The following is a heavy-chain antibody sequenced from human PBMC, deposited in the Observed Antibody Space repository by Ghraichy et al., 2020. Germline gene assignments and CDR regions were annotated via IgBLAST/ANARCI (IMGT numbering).Heavy chain of an antibody. Sequence: ASVKVSCKASGYTFSIYGIVWVRQAPGQGLEWMGWISGYDGDTKYGQKFQGRLSMTIDTSTRTAYMELRSLRSDDTAVYFCAREDRTWGWDNSGLYGLDYWGQGTLVTVSS. V-gene: IGHV1-18*04. CDR1: GYTFSIYG. CDR2: ISGYDGDT. CDR3: AREDRTWGWDNSGLYGLDY. D-gene: IGHD5-12*01. J-gene: IGHJ4*02.